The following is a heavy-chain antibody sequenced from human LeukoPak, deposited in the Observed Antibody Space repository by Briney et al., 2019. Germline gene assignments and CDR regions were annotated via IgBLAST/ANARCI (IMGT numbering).Heavy chain of an antibody. D-gene: IGHD2-15*01. Sequence: PVKVSCKASGGTFSSYAISWVRQAPGQGLEWMGGIIPIFGTANYAQKFQGRVTITADESTSTAYMELSSLRSEDTAVYYCARDYFSRAALLGYFDLWGRGTLVTVSS. J-gene: IGHJ2*01. CDR2: IIPIFGTA. CDR3: ARDYFSRAALLGYFDL. V-gene: IGHV1-69*13. CDR1: GGTFSSYA.